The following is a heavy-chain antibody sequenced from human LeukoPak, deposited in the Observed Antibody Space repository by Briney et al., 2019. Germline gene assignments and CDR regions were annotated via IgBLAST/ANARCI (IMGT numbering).Heavy chain of an antibody. Sequence: SETLSLTCTVSGYSISSGYDWGWIRQPPGKGLEWIGYIYYSGSTNYNPSLKSRVIISVDTSKNQFSLKLSSVTAADTAVYYCASQKDSSGKAFDIWGQGTMVTVSS. CDR1: GYSISSGYD. D-gene: IGHD3-22*01. CDR2: IYYSGST. J-gene: IGHJ3*02. V-gene: IGHV4-38-2*02. CDR3: ASQKDSSGKAFDI.